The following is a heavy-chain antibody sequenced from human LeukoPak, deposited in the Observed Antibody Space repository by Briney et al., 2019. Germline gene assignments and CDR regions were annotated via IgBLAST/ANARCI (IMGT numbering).Heavy chain of an antibody. CDR1: GGTFSSYA. V-gene: IGHV1-69*13. J-gene: IGHJ4*02. CDR2: IIPIFGTA. Sequence: SVKVSCKASGGTFSSYAISWVRQAPGQGLEWMGGIIPIFGTANYAQKFQGRVTITADESTSAAYMELSSLRSEDTAVYYCAREAGSGSYAAFWGQGTLVTVSS. CDR3: AREAGSGSYAAF. D-gene: IGHD3-10*01.